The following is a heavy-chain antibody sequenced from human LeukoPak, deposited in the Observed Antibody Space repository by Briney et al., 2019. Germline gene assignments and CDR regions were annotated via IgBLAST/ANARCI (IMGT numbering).Heavy chain of an antibody. CDR3: ARIPSRGYENGAFDI. CDR1: GGSISSSSYY. V-gene: IGHV4-39*01. J-gene: IGHJ3*02. D-gene: IGHD3-22*01. Sequence: SETLSLTCTVSGGSISSSSYYWGWIRQPPGKGLEWIGSIYYSGSTYYNPSLKSRVTISVDTSKNQFSLKLSSVTAADTAVYHCARIPSRGYENGAFDIWGQGTMVTVSS. CDR2: IYYSGST.